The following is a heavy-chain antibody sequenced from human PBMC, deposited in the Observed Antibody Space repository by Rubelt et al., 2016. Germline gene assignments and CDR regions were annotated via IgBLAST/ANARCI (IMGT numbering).Heavy chain of an antibody. V-gene: IGHV1-18*01. J-gene: IGHJ4*02. CDR2: ISADSGNT. Sequence: QVQLVQSGAEVKKPGASVKVSCRASGYTFIHYGITWVRQAPGQGLEWVGWISADSGNTNYAQKFQDRVTMTTDASTSNAYLDLRSLRSDGTAIYFCARSGSLKGGDFDDWGQGTLVTASS. CDR3: ARSGSLKGGDFDD. CDR1: GYTFIHYG. D-gene: IGHD3-10*01.